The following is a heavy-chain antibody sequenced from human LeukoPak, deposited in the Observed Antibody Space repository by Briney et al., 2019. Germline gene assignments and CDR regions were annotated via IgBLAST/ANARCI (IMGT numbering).Heavy chain of an antibody. J-gene: IGHJ4*02. D-gene: IGHD6-6*01. V-gene: IGHV3-23*01. CDR2: ISGSGGTT. CDR3: AKDRTSSSSRGDFDY. CDR1: GFTFSSYA. Sequence: PGGSLRLSCAASGFTFSSYAMSWVRQAPGKGLEWVSRISGSGGTTYYADSVKGRYTISRDNSQNTLYVQMNSLRAEDTAVYYCAKDRTSSSSRGDFDYWGQGTLVTVPS.